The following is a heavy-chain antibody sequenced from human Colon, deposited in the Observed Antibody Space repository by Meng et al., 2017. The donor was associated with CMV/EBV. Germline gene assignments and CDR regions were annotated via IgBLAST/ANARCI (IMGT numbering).Heavy chain of an antibody. CDR3: ARAGQVGAADY. CDR1: GFPFSTYW. V-gene: IGHV3-7*04. J-gene: IGHJ4*02. Sequence: VQLVVSGGGLVPPGGSLRLSCAASGFPFSTYWMSWVRQAPGKGLEWVANINQDGSANYYVDSVKGRFAISRDNAQNSLFLQMNSLRAEDTAVYYCARAGQVGAADYWGQGTLVTVSS. D-gene: IGHD1-26*01. CDR2: INQDGSAN.